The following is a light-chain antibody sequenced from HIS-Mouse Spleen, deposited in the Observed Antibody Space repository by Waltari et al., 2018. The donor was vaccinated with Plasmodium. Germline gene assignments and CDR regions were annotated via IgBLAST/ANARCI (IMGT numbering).Light chain of an antibody. CDR1: KLGDKY. J-gene: IGLJ3*02. Sequence: SYELTQPPSVSVSPGQTASITCSGDKLGDKYACWYQQKPGQSPGLVSYQDSKRPSGIHERFSGSNAGNTATLTISGTQAMDEADYYCQAWDSSTAVFGGGTKLTVL. CDR3: QAWDSSTAV. CDR2: QDS. V-gene: IGLV3-1*01.